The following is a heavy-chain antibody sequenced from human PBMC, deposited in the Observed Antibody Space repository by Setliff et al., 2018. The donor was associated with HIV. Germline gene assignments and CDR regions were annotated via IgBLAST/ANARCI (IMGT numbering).Heavy chain of an antibody. CDR3: VFGLRFSPFDN. CDR2: MYYSGST. Sequence: SETLSLTCIVSGASISSNTWGWIRQSPGKGLEWIGNMYYSGSTYYNPSLKSRVTISVDTSKNHLSLKLTSVTAADTGLYYCVFGLRFSPFDNWGQGTLVTVSS. D-gene: IGHD5-12*01. CDR1: GASISSNT. J-gene: IGHJ4*02. V-gene: IGHV4-39*02.